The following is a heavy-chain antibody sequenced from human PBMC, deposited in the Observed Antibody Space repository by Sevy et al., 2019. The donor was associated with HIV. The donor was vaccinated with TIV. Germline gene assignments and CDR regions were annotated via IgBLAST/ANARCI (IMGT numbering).Heavy chain of an antibody. V-gene: IGHV4-30-4*01. CDR1: GGSISSGDYY. CDR3: ARESTFGLIKG. J-gene: IGHJ4*02. D-gene: IGHD3-3*02. Sequence: SETLSLTCTVSGGSISSGDYYWSWIRQPPGKGLEWIGYIYYSGSTYYNPSLKSRVTISVDTSKNQFSLKLGSVTAADTAVYYCARESTFGLIKGWGQGTLVTVSS. CDR2: IYYSGST.